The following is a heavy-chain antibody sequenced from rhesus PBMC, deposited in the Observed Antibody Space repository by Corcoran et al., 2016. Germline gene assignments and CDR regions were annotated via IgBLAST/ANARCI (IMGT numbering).Heavy chain of an antibody. CDR2: IYRNSART. CDR3: AREAYESGADY. J-gene: IGHJ4*01. Sequence: QLQLQESGPGLVKPSETLSLTCAVSGYSISSGYGWSWIRRHPGKGLGWIGYIYRNSARTNYNPSLQNRVTISKDTSKNQCSLKRSSVTAADRAGYYCAREAYESGADYWGQGVLVTVSS. CDR1: GYSISSGYG. V-gene: IGHV4-127*01. D-gene: IGHD3-28*01.